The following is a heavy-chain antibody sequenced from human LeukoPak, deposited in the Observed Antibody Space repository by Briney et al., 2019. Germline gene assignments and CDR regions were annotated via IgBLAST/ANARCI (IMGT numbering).Heavy chain of an antibody. Sequence: PGGSLRLSCAASGFTFSSYGMSWVRQAPGKGLEWVSAISGSGGSTYYANSVKGRFTISRDNSKNTLYLQMNSLRAEDTAVYYCAKDLRAPITSGTVAATPIDYWGQGTLVTVSS. V-gene: IGHV3-23*01. D-gene: IGHD2-15*01. CDR2: ISGSGGST. J-gene: IGHJ4*02. CDR1: GFTFSSYG. CDR3: AKDLRAPITSGTVAATPIDY.